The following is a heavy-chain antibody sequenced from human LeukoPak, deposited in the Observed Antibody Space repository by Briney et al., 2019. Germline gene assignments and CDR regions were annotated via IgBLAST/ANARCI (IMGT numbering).Heavy chain of an antibody. J-gene: IGHJ4*02. CDR2: IYYSGST. Sequence: PSETLSLTCTVSGGSISSYYWSWIRQPPGKGLEWIGYIYYSGSTNYNPSLKSRVTISVDTSKNQFSLKLSSVTAADTAVYYCARLNCSGGSCYLQYWGQGTLVTVSS. V-gene: IGHV4-59*08. D-gene: IGHD2-15*01. CDR1: GGSISSYY. CDR3: ARLNCSGGSCYLQY.